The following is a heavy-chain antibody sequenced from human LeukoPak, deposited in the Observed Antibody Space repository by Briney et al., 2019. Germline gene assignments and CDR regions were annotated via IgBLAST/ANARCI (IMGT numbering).Heavy chain of an antibody. CDR1: LFTFSSYW. V-gene: IGHV3-74*01. J-gene: IGHJ4*02. Sequence: GGTLRLSCAASLFTFSSYWMHWVRQAPGQGLVCVSRINGDGSSSTYADSVKGRFTISRDNAKNTLYLQMNSLRAEDTALYFCARDLYTTSSARGAYWGQGTLVTVTS. D-gene: IGHD6-6*01. CDR3: ARDLYTTSSARGAY. CDR2: INGDGSSS.